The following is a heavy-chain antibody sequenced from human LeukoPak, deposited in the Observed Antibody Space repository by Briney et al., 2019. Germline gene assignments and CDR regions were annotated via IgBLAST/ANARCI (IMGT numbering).Heavy chain of an antibody. Sequence: PGGSLRLSCAASGFTFSSYSMNWVRQAPGKGLEWVSYISSSSSTIYYADSVKGRFTISRDNAKNSLYLQMNSLRAEDTAVYYCAPYYYGSGSSPAMFDYWGQGTLVTVSS. CDR2: ISSSSSTI. V-gene: IGHV3-48*04. CDR1: GFTFSSYS. D-gene: IGHD3-10*01. CDR3: APYYYGSGSSPAMFDY. J-gene: IGHJ4*02.